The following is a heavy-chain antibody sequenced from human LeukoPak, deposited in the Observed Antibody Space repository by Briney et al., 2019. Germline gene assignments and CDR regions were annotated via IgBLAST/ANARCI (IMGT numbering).Heavy chain of an antibody. V-gene: IGHV3-53*01. CDR2: IYSGGST. Sequence: GGSLRLSCAASGFTVSSNYMSWVRQAPGKGLEWVSVIYSGGSTYYADSVKGRFTISRDNSKNTLYLQMNSLRAEDTAVYYCAKDIRPLAVAGYFDYWGQGTLVTVSS. D-gene: IGHD6-19*01. CDR1: GFTVSSNY. CDR3: AKDIRPLAVAGYFDY. J-gene: IGHJ4*02.